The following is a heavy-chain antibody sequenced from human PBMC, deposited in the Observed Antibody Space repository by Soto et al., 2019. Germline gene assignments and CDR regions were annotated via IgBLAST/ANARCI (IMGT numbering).Heavy chain of an antibody. CDR3: AKTYYYGSGSQYYFDY. Sequence: EVQLLESGGGLVQPGGSLRLSCAASGFTFSSYAMNWVRQAPGRGLEWVSTISGSGGSAYYADSVKGRFTISRDNSKNTLYLQMNSLRAEDTAVYYCAKTYYYGSGSQYYFDYWGQGALVTVSS. CDR2: ISGSGGSA. D-gene: IGHD3-10*01. V-gene: IGHV3-23*01. J-gene: IGHJ4*02. CDR1: GFTFSSYA.